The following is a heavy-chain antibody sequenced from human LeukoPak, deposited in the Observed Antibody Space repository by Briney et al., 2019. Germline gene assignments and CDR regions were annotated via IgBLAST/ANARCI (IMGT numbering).Heavy chain of an antibody. CDR2: IYPGDSDI. J-gene: IGHJ3*02. D-gene: IGHD6-19*01. V-gene: IGHV5-51*01. CDR3: ARLDDSSGSPLYAFDI. CDR1: GYSFTSYW. Sequence: GESLKISCKGSGYSFTSYWIGWVRQMPGKGLEWMGIIYPGDSDIRYSPSFQGQVTISADKSISTAYLQWSSLKASDTAMYYCARLDDSSGSPLYAFDIWGQGTMVTVSS.